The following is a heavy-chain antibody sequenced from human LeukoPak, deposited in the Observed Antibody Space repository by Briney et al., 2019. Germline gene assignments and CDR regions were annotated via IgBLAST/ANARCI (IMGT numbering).Heavy chain of an antibody. CDR1: GSSFTSYW. V-gene: IGHV5-51*01. CDR3: ARGTARFPYYFDY. CDR2: IYPGDSDT. D-gene: IGHD6-6*01. J-gene: IGHJ4*02. Sequence: GESLQISCQGSGSSFTSYWIGWVRQLPGKGLEWMGIIYPGDSDTRYSPSFQGQVTISADKSISTASLQWSSLKASDTAMYYCARGTARFPYYFDYWGQGTLVTVSS.